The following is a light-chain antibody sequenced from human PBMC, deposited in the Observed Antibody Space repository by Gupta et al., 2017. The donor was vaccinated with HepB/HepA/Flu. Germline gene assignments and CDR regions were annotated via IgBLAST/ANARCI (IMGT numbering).Light chain of an antibody. CDR2: DVS. J-gene: IGLJ2*01. CDR1: SSDVGGYNY. Sequence: QSALTQPASVSGSPGPSIPTSRPGTSSDVGGYNYVSWYQQHPGKAPKLMIYDVSNRPSGVSNRFSGSKSGNTASLTISGLQAEDEADYYCSSYTSSSTLVFGGGTKLTVL. CDR3: SSYTSSSTLV. V-gene: IGLV2-14*03.